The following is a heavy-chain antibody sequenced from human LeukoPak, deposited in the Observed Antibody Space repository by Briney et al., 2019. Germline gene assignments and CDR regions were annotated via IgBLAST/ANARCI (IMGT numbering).Heavy chain of an antibody. CDR2: INWNGGST. CDR1: GFTLDDYG. D-gene: IGHD3-10*01. CDR3: ARDYYYGSGSYLRWFDP. J-gene: IGHJ5*02. Sequence: SGGSLRLSCAASGFTLDDYGISWVRQAPGKGLEWVSGINWNGGSTGYADSVKGRFTISRDNAKHSLYLQMNSLRAEDTALYYCARDYYYGSGSYLRWFDPWGQGTLVTVSS. V-gene: IGHV3-20*04.